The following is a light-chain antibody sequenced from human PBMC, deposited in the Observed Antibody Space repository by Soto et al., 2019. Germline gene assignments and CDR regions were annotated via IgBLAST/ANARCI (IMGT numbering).Light chain of an antibody. J-gene: IGKJ4*01. CDR3: QQYNNWGLS. V-gene: IGKV3D-15*01. CDR2: GSS. CDR1: ENVGTN. Sequence: IVMTQSPATLSVSPGDEVTLSCRTSENVGTNLAWYQQKPGQAPRLLIYGSSTRATGIPATFSGSGSGKEITLTISSLQSEESAIYYCQQYNNWGLSFGGGTKVEIK.